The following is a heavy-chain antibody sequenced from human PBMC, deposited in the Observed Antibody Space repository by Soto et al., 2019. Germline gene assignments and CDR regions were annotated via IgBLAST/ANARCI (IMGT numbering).Heavy chain of an antibody. V-gene: IGHV1-8*01. CDR2: MNPTRGNT. J-gene: IGHJ5*02. D-gene: IGHD3-22*01. Sequence: QVQLVQSGAEVKKPGASVKVSCKASGYTFTSHDINWVRQATGQGLEWLGWMNPTRGNTGYAQKFQGRVTMTRSTSISTAYMELSNLRSEDTAVYYCVRGYPYSSGPWGQGTLVTVSS. CDR3: VRGYPYSSGP. CDR1: GYTFTSHD.